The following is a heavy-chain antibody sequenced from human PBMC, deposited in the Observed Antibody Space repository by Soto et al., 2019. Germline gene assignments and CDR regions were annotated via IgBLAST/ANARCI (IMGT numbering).Heavy chain of an antibody. CDR1: GGTFSSYA. CDR2: IIPISDTT. Sequence: QVQLVQSGAEVKKPGSSVKVSCKASGGTFSSYAISWVRQAPGQGLEWMGGIIPISDTTNYAQKFQGRVTITADESTSTADMELSSLRSEDTAVYYCARSQGSSTSLEIYYYYYYGMDVWGQGITVTVSS. CDR3: ARSQGSSTSLEIYYYYYYGMDV. D-gene: IGHD2-2*01. V-gene: IGHV1-69*01. J-gene: IGHJ6*02.